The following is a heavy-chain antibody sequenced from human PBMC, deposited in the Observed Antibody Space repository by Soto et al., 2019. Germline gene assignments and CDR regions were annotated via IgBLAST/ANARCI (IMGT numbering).Heavy chain of an antibody. CDR1: GFSFSSYG. V-gene: IGHV3-30*18. Sequence: GGSLRLSCVASGFSFSSYGMQWVRQTPGKGLEWVAVISFNGISSYYGDSVRGRFTISRDDSKNTLYLQMNSLTPEDTAVYYCAKEHDFWSGPAIWGQGTMVTVSS. D-gene: IGHD3-3*01. CDR2: ISFNGISS. CDR3: AKEHDFWSGPAI. J-gene: IGHJ3*02.